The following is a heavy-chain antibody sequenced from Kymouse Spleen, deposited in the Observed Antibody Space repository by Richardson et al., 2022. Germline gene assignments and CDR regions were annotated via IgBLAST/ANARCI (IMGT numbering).Heavy chain of an antibody. CDR2: TYYRSKWYN. Sequence: QVQLQQSGPGLVKPSQTLSLTCAISGDSVSSNSAAWNWIRQSPSRGLEWLGRTYYRSKWYNDYAVSVKSRITINPDTSKNQFSLQLNSVTPEDTAVYYCAREGTMVRGVIINWYFDLWGRGTLVTVSS. CDR3: AREGTMVRGVIINWYFDL. V-gene: IGHV6-1*01. J-gene: IGHJ2*01. D-gene: IGHD3-10*01. CDR1: GDSVSSNSAA.